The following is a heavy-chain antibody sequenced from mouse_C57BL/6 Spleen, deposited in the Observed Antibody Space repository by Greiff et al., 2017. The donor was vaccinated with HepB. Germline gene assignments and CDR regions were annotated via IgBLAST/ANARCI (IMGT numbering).Heavy chain of an antibody. D-gene: IGHD2-1*01. Sequence: VQLQQSDAELVKPGASVKISCKVSGYTFTDHTIHWMKQRPEPGLEWIGYIYPRDGSTKYSEKCKGKSTLTADKSSSTAYMQLNSLTAEDSAVYFLARSLLGACDYWGQGTTLTVSS. CDR2: IYPRDGST. CDR3: ARSLLGACDY. CDR1: GYTFTDHT. V-gene: IGHV1-78*01. J-gene: IGHJ2*01.